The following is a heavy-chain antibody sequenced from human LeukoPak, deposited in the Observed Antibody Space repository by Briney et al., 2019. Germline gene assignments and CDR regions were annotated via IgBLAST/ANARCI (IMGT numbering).Heavy chain of an antibody. CDR1: GGSISSYY. V-gene: IGHV4-59*08. Sequence: SETLSLTCTVSGGSISSYYWSWIRQPPGKGLEWIGYIYYSGSTNYNPSLKSRVTISVDTSKNQFSLKLSSVTAADTAVYYCARGAVAGRGAFDIWGQGTMVTVSS. CDR3: ARGAVAGRGAFDI. J-gene: IGHJ3*02. CDR2: IYYSGST. D-gene: IGHD6-19*01.